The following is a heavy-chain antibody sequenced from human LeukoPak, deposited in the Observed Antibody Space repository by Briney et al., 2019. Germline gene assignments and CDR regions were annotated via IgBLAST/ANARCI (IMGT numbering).Heavy chain of an antibody. J-gene: IGHJ6*02. CDR2: IYHSGST. CDR1: GDSITSGGYS. CDR3: ARDQAYCSGGSCPPRDYYGMDV. V-gene: IGHV4-30-2*03. D-gene: IGHD2-15*01. Sequence: PSETLSLTCAVSGDSITSGGYSWSWIRQPPGKALEWIGSIYHSGSTYYNPSLKSRVTISVGTSKNQFSLRLSSVTAADTAVYYCARDQAYCSGGSCPPRDYYGMDVWGQGTTVTVSS.